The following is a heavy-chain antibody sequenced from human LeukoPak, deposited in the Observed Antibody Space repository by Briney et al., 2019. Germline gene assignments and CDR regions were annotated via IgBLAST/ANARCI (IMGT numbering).Heavy chain of an antibody. CDR3: ARGSPATFDSAFDV. D-gene: IGHD1-26*01. V-gene: IGHV1-2*02. J-gene: IGHJ3*01. Sequence: ASVKVSCKASGYTFTDYYIHWVRQAPGQGLEWLGYIITDSGDTNYAQTFQARITMTRDTSITTAYMELTGLTSDDSAVYYCARGSPATFDSAFDVWGQGTLVTVSS. CDR2: IITDSGDT. CDR1: GYTFTDYY.